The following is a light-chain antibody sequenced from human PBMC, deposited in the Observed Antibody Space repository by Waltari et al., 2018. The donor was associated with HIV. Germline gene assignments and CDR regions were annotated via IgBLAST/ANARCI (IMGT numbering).Light chain of an antibody. CDR3: QQRGNWPWT. V-gene: IGKV3-11*01. CDR1: QRFSSY. Sequence: EIVLTQSPATLSLSPGERATLSCRASQRFSSYLAWYQQKPGQVPRLLIYDASNRATGIPARFSGSGSGTDFTLTISSLEPEDFALYYCQQRGNWPWTFGQGTKVEIK. CDR2: DAS. J-gene: IGKJ1*01.